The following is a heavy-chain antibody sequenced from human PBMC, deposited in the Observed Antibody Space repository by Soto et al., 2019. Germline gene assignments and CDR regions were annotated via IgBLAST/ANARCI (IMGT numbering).Heavy chain of an antibody. D-gene: IGHD1-26*01. CDR2: ISAYNGNT. J-gene: IGHJ4*02. CDR1: GYTFTSHA. Sequence: ASVKVSCKASGYTFTSHAMHWVRQAPGQRLEWMGWISAYNGNTQYEEKLQGRVTLTTDTSTSTAYMELRSLRSDDTAVYFCARGGQWDFLSDYWGQGTLVTVSS. CDR3: ARGGQWDFLSDY. V-gene: IGHV1-18*01.